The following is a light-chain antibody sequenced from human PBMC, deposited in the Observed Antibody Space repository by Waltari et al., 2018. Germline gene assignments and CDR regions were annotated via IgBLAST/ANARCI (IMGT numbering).Light chain of an antibody. J-gene: IGKJ2*01. V-gene: IGKV1-33*01. Sequence: DIQMTQSPSSLSASIGDRVTITCQASPDIINYLNWYQQTPGKAPKLLIYDASNFATGVPSMFSEGGSRTDFSLTITSLHPEHIATYFCQQYENLPYTFGQGTKLEIK. CDR1: PDIINY. CDR2: DAS. CDR3: QQYENLPYT.